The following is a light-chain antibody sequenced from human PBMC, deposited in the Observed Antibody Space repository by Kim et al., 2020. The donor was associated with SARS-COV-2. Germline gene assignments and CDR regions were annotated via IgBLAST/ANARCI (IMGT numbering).Light chain of an antibody. CDR3: GAWKDSVTAWV. J-gene: IGLJ3*02. CDR2: RNG. CDR1: SANTRSNY. V-gene: IGLV1-47*01. Sequence: GSMVTISSPASSANTRSNYVSWLQQLPGTAPKLLIFRNGKRPSGVPDRFSGSKSGTSAYLAISGLRSEDEADYYCGAWKDSVTAWVFGGGTQLTVL.